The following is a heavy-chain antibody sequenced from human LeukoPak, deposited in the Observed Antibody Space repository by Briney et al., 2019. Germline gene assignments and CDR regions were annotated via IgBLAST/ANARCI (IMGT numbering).Heavy chain of an antibody. CDR3: ARAEGYGAIDY. CDR2: ISSSSSYI. CDR1: GFTVSSNY. D-gene: IGHD5-12*01. V-gene: IGHV3-21*01. Sequence: GGSLRLSCAASGFTVSSNYMSWVRQAPGKGLEWVSSISSSSSYIYYADSVKGRFTISRDNAKNSLYLQVNSLTAEDTAFYYCARAEGYGAIDYWGQGTLVTVSS. J-gene: IGHJ4*02.